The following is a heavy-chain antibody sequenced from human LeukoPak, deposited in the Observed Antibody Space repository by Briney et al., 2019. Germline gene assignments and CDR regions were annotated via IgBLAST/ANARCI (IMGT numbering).Heavy chain of an antibody. V-gene: IGHV4-59*01. CDR2: TYYSGNT. CDR3: TRGRAYYDSTGYYY. J-gene: IGHJ4*02. D-gene: IGHD3-22*01. Sequence: PSETLSLTCTVSGGSMTNYYWTCIRQSPGKGLEWIGHTYYSGNTNYNPSLKSRVTISIDTSKNQFSLKLSSVTAADTAVYYCTRGRAYYDSTGYYYWGRGILVTVSS. CDR1: GGSMTNYY.